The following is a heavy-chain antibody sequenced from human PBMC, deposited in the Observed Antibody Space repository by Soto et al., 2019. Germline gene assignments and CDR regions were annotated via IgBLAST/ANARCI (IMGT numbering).Heavy chain of an antibody. D-gene: IGHD3-22*01. J-gene: IGHJ4*02. Sequence: ASVKVSCNASGYTFTSYGISWVRQAPGQGLEWMGWISAYNGNTNYAQNLQGRVTMTTDTSTSTAYMELRSLRSDDTAVYYCARSARDSSGYSHIYYFDYWGQGTLVTVS. V-gene: IGHV1-18*01. CDR1: GYTFTSYG. CDR3: ARSARDSSGYSHIYYFDY. CDR2: ISAYNGNT.